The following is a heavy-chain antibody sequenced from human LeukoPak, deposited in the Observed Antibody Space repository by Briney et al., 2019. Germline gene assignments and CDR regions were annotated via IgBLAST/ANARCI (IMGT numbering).Heavy chain of an antibody. D-gene: IGHD2-2*01. Sequence: GGSLRLSCAASGFTFDGYSMNWVRQAPGKGLEWVSSISTSGRYINYADSVKGRFTISRDNSKNTLYLQMNSLRVEDTAVYYCARGLVVVPAVSDYWGQGTLVTVSS. J-gene: IGHJ4*02. V-gene: IGHV3-21*01. CDR1: GFTFDGYS. CDR2: ISTSGRYI. CDR3: ARGLVVVPAVSDY.